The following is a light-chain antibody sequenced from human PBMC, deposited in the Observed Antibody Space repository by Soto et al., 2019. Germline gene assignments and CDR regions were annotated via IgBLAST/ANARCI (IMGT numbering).Light chain of an antibody. J-gene: IGKJ3*01. CDR3: QQYGRSPST. Sequence: EIVLTQSPGTLSLSPGEIAALSCRASQSVSGSYVAWYQQKPGQAPRLLIYGASNRDTGIPGRFSGCGSWTDFTPTITRLEPEDVAVYSCQQYGRSPSTCGTETKVDSK. CDR1: QSVSGSY. V-gene: IGKV3-20*01. CDR2: GAS.